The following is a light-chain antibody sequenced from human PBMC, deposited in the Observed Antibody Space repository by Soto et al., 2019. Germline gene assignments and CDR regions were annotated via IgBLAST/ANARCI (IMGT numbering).Light chain of an antibody. J-gene: IGLJ3*02. V-gene: IGLV2-11*01. CDR2: DVS. Sequence: QSVLTQPRSVSGSHGQSVTISCTGTSSDVGGYNYVSWYQQHPGKAPKLMIYDVSQRPSGVPDRFSGSKSGNTASLTISGLLAEDEADYYCSSYAGSSWVFGGGTQLTVL. CDR1: SSDVGGYNY. CDR3: SSYAGSSWV.